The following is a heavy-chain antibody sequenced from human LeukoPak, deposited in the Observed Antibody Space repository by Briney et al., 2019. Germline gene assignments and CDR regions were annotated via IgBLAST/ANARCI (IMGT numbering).Heavy chain of an antibody. J-gene: IGHJ4*02. Sequence: PSETLSLTCTVFGGSISRYYWSWIRQPPGKGPEWIGYINYSGSTNYNPSLKSRVTISVDTSKNQFSLKLSSVTAADTAVYFCARATSVSAYYFDQWGQGTLVTVSS. D-gene: IGHD4-17*01. CDR1: GGSISRYY. CDR3: ARATSVSAYYFDQ. V-gene: IGHV4-59*08. CDR2: INYSGST.